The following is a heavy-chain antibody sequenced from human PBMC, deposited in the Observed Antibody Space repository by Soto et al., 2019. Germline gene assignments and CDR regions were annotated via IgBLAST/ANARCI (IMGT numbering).Heavy chain of an antibody. CDR3: AKEVITIFGVVIRDYYYGMDV. CDR1: GFTFSSYG. CDR2: ISYDGSNK. D-gene: IGHD3-3*01. J-gene: IGHJ6*02. Sequence: QVQLVESGGGVVQPGRSLRLSCAASGFTFSSYGMHWVRQAPGKGLEWVAVISYDGSNKYYADSVKGRFTISRDNSKNTLYLQMNSLRAEDTAVYYCAKEVITIFGVVIRDYYYGMDVWGQGTTVTVSS. V-gene: IGHV3-30*18.